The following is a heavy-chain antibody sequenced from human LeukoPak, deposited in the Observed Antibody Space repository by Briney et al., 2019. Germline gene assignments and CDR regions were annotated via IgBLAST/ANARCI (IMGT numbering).Heavy chain of an antibody. CDR3: AKSNGYGLIDI. V-gene: IGHV4-4*02. CDR1: GGSISSSNW. J-gene: IGHJ3*02. CDR2: IYRSGST. Sequence: PSGTLSLTCAVSGGSISSSNWWSWVRQPPEKGLEWIGEIYRSGSTNYNPSLKSRVTISLDTSRNQFSLKLNSVTAADTAVYYCAKSNGYGLIDIWGQGTMVTVSS. D-gene: IGHD3-22*01.